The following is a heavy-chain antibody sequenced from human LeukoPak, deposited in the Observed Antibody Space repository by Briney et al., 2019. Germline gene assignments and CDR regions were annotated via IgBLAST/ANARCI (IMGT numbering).Heavy chain of an antibody. CDR2: IYHSGST. Sequence: SETLSLTCTVSGGSINNYYWSWIRQPPGKGLEWIGYIYHSGSTNYNPSLKSRVTISVDTSKNQFSLKLSSVTAADTAVYYCARQGEYSYGFDYWGQGTLVTVSS. CDR1: GGSINNYY. CDR3: ARQGEYSYGFDY. J-gene: IGHJ4*02. V-gene: IGHV4-59*08. D-gene: IGHD5-18*01.